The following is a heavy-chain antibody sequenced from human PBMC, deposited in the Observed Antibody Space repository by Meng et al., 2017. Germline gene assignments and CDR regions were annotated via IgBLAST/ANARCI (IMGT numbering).Heavy chain of an antibody. CDR1: GFSLSKARMG. Sequence: SGPTLVKPTETLTLTCTVSGFSLSKARMGLSWIRQPPGKTLEWLAHICSNDEKSYSTTLKGRLTITKDTSKSQVVLTMTNMYPVDTATYYCARYDMLTVIDWGQGTLVTVSS. D-gene: IGHD3-9*01. CDR2: ICSNDEK. J-gene: IGHJ4*02. V-gene: IGHV2-26*01. CDR3: ARYDMLTVID.